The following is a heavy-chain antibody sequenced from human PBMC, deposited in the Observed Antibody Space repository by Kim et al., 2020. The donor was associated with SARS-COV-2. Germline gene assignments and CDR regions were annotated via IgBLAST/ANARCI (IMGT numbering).Heavy chain of an antibody. Sequence: GGSLRLSCGASGFTFNSYGMQWVRQAPGEGLEWVALISFDGGIQYYGDSVKGRFTISRDDSRNTLYLQMDSRRDEDTAVYYCAKDQGAPVSKPTHTQYFYYGVDVWGQGTTVTVSS. J-gene: IGHJ6*02. V-gene: IGHV3-30*18. CDR3: AKDQGAPVSKPTHTQYFYYGVDV. CDR1: GFTFNSYG. D-gene: IGHD3-10*01. CDR2: ISFDGGIQ.